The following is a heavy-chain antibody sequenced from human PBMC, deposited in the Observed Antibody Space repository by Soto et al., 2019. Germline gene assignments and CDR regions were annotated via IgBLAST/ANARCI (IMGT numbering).Heavy chain of an antibody. J-gene: IGHJ5*02. V-gene: IGHV4-59*08. CDR2: TYYSGST. CDR1: GGSISSYY. Sequence: TLFLTCTVSGGSISSYYWSWIRQPPGKGLEWIGYTYYSGSTNYNPSLKSRVTLSVDTSKNQFSLKLSSVTAADTPLYYCARHESVTYYAPPRWWFVQWGHGTLVTVSS. D-gene: IGHD3-10*01. CDR3: ARHESVTYYAPPRWWFVQ.